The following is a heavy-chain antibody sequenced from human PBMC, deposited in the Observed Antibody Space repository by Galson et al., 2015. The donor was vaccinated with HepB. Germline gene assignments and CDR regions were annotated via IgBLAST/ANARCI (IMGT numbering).Heavy chain of an antibody. Sequence: SLRLSCAASGFTFSNYAMSWVRQARGKGLEWVSTISASGADTKYAESVNGRFTISRDNANNTLSLQMTSPRDEDTALYFCAKGRYASRSHFDSWGQGALDTVSS. J-gene: IGHJ4*02. V-gene: IGHV3-23*01. CDR3: AKGRYASRSHFDS. CDR1: GFTFSNYA. CDR2: ISASGADT. D-gene: IGHD6-13*01.